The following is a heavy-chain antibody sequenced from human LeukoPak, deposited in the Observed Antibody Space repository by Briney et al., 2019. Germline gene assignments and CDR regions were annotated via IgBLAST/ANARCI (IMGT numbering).Heavy chain of an antibody. CDR2: INHSGST. J-gene: IGHJ4*02. D-gene: IGHD2-2*01. V-gene: IGHV4-34*01. CDR1: GGSFSGYY. CDR3: ARLNCSSTSCYPNFDY. Sequence: SETLSLTCAVYGGSFSGYYWSWIRQPPGKGLEWIGEINHSGSTNYNPSLKSRVTISVDTSKNQFSLKLSSVTAADTAVYYCARLNCSSTSCYPNFDYWGQGTLVTVSS.